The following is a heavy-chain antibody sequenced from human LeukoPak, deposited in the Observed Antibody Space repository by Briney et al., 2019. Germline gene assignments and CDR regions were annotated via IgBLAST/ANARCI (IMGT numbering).Heavy chain of an antibody. D-gene: IGHD3-10*01. CDR2: IYYSGST. CDR1: GGSISSYY. V-gene: IGHV4-59*01. CDR3: ARDFGPRGIDY. Sequence: NTSETLSLTCTVSGGSISSYYWSWIRQPPGKGLEWIGYIYYSGSTNYNPSLKSRVTISVDTSKNQFSLKLSSVTAADTAVYYCARDFGPRGIDYWGQGTLVTVSS. J-gene: IGHJ4*02.